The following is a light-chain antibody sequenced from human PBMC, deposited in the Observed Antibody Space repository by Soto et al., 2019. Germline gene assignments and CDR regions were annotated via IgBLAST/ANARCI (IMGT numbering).Light chain of an antibody. CDR3: QQYTNWPYT. CDR1: QALGNN. Sequence: EIVMMQSPATLSVSPRERATLSCRASQALGNNLAWYQHKPGQAPRLLIYGASTRATGVPVRFSGSGSETEFTLSISSLQSDDLAVYYCQQYTNWPYTFGQGTKLEI. CDR2: GAS. V-gene: IGKV3-15*01. J-gene: IGKJ2*01.